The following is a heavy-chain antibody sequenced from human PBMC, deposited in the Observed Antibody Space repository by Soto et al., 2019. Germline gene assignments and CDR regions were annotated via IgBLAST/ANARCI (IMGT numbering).Heavy chain of an antibody. CDR2: IYTSGST. CDR3: ARSMITFGGVIAAFDAFDI. Sequence: SETLSLTCTVSGGSISSYYWSWIRQPAGKGLEWIGRIYTSGSTNYNPSLKSRVTMSVDTSKNQFSLKLSSVTAADTAVYYCARSMITFGGVIAAFDAFDIWGQGTMVTVSS. V-gene: IGHV4-4*07. D-gene: IGHD3-16*02. CDR1: GGSISSYY. J-gene: IGHJ3*02.